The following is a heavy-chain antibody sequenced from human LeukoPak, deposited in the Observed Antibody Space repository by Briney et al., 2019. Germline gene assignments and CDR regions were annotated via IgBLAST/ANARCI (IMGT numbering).Heavy chain of an antibody. CDR2: ISYDGSNK. V-gene: IGHV3-30*18. Sequence: PGGSLRLSCAASGFTISSYGMHWVRQAPGKGLEWVAVISYDGSNKYYADSVKGRFTISRDNSKNTLYLQMNSLRAEDTAVYYCAKDLTTVTPSGFQHWGQDTLVTVSS. J-gene: IGHJ1*01. D-gene: IGHD4-17*01. CDR3: AKDLTTVTPSGFQH. CDR1: GFTISSYG.